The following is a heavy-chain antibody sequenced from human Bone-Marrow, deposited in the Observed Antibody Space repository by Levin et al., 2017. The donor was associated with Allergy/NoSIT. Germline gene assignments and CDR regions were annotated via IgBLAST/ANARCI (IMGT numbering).Heavy chain of an antibody. D-gene: IGHD6-13*01. CDR3: ARSVAAAATTAVWDGFDI. J-gene: IGHJ3*02. V-gene: IGHV3-9*01. CDR1: GFSFDDYA. CDR2: INWNSENI. Sequence: SLKISCVASGFSFDDYAMHWVRQAPGKGLEWVSGINWNSENIVYADSVKGRFTLSRDNANNSLYLQMNSLRPEDTALYYCARSVAAAATTAVWDGFDIWGQGTMLTVSS.